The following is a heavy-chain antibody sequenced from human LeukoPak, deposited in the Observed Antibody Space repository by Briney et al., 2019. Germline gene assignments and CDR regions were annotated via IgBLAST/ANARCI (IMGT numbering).Heavy chain of an antibody. CDR3: AKDKGLVIRLGAFDY. J-gene: IGHJ4*02. CDR1: GFTFSTYW. D-gene: IGHD3/OR15-3a*01. Sequence: PGGSLRLSCAASGFTFSTYWMSWVRQAPGKGLEWVANIKQDGSEKYYVDSVKGRFTISRDNAKNSLSLQMNSLRAEDTAVYYCAKDKGLVIRLGAFDYWGQGTLVTVSS. CDR2: IKQDGSEK. V-gene: IGHV3-7*01.